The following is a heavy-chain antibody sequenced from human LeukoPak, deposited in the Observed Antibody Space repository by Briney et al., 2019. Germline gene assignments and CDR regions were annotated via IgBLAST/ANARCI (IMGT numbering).Heavy chain of an antibody. CDR3: ARRAYCGGDCVSRYGMDV. J-gene: IGHJ6*02. V-gene: IGHV5-51*01. CDR2: IYPGDSDT. CDR1: GYSFTSYW. D-gene: IGHD2-21*02. Sequence: GESLKISCKGSGYSFTSYWIGWVRQMPGKGLEWMGVIYPGDSDTRYSPSFQGQVTISVDKSITTAYLQWNSLKASDTAMYYSARRAYCGGDCVSRYGMDVWGQGTTVTVS.